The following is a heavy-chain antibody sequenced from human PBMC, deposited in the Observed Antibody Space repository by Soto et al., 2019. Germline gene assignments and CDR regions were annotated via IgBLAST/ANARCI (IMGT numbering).Heavy chain of an antibody. CDR1: GYTFTSYY. V-gene: IGHV1-46*01. D-gene: IGHD4-4*01. CDR3: ARDDYSNYGYYYYGMDV. CDR2: INPSGGST. Sequence: ASVKVSCKASGYTFTSYYMHFVLQAPGQGLEWMGIINPSGGSTSYAQKFQGRVTMTRDTSTSTVYMELSSLRSEDTAVYYCARDDYSNYGYYYYGMDVWGQGTTVTVSS. J-gene: IGHJ6*02.